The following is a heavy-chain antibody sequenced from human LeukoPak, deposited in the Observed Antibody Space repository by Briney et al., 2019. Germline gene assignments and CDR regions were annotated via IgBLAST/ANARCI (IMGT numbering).Heavy chain of an antibody. D-gene: IGHD2-8*01. J-gene: IGHJ5*02. CDR2: IYHSGST. CDR1: GGSISSSNW. Sequence: PSETLSLTCAVSGGSISSSNWWSWVRQPPGKGLEWNGEIYHSGSTNYNPSLKSRVTISVDKSKNQFSLKLSSATAADTAVYYCATAWIRFVGYCTNGVCPMRGWFDPWGQGTLVTVSS. CDR3: ATAWIRFVGYCTNGVCPMRGWFDP. V-gene: IGHV4-4*02.